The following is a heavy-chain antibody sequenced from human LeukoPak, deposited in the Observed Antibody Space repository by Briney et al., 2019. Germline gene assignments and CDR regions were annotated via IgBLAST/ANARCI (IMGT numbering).Heavy chain of an antibody. J-gene: IGHJ4*02. CDR1: GVSIADHG. V-gene: IGHV3-20*04. Sequence: SGGSLRPSCAASGVSIADHGMSWVRQAPGKGLEWVAGINWDGEATAYAESVRGRFTISRDNAKKSLYLEMNGLRDEDTACYYCARDLSSSWYSLAYWGQGTLVTVSS. CDR2: INWDGEAT. D-gene: IGHD6-13*01. CDR3: ARDLSSSWYSLAY.